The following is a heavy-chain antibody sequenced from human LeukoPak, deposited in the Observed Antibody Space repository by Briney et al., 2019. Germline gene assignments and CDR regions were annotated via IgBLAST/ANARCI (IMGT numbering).Heavy chain of an antibody. D-gene: IGHD5-18*01. CDR3: ARDSGIQLA. CDR1: GFTFSSYS. J-gene: IGHJ5*02. Sequence: GGSLRLSCAASGFTFSSYSMNWVRQAPGKGLEWVSYISSSSPIYYADSVKGRFTISRDNAKNSLYLQMNSLRDDDTAVYYCARDSGIQLAWGQGTLVSVSS. V-gene: IGHV3-48*02. CDR2: ISSSSPI.